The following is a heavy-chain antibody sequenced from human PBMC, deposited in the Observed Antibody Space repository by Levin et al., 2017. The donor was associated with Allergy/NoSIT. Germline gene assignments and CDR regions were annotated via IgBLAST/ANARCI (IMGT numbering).Heavy chain of an antibody. CDR2: ISYDGSNK. J-gene: IGHJ3*02. Sequence: PGGSLRLSCAASGFTFSSYAMHWVRQAPGKGLEWVAVISYDGSNKYYADSVKGRFTISRDNSKNTLYLQMNSLRAEDTAVYYCARDWLAKRGVAFDIWGQGTMVTVSS. CDR3: ARDWLAKRGVAFDI. CDR1: GFTFSSYA. D-gene: IGHD6-19*01. V-gene: IGHV3-30-3*01.